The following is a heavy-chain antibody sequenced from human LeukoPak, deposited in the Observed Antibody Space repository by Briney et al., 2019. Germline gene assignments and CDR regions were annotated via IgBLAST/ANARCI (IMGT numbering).Heavy chain of an antibody. CDR1: GFTFSSYG. J-gene: IGHJ4*02. CDR2: ISYDGSNK. CDR3: AKVAGVVSY. Sequence: GGSLRLSCAASGFTFSSYGMHWVRQAPGKGLEWVAVISYDGSNKYYADSVKGRFTISRDNSKNTLYLQMNSLRAEDTAVYYCAKVAGVVSYWGQGTLVTVSS. V-gene: IGHV3-30*18. D-gene: IGHD3-3*01.